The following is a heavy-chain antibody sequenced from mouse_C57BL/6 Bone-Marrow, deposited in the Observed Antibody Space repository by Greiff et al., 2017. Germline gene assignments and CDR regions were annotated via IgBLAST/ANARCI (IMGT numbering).Heavy chain of an antibody. Sequence: VQLQQSGAELVRPGASVKLSCTASGFNIKDYYMHWVKQRPEQGLEWIGRIDPEGGDTEYAPKFQGKATMTADTTSNTAYLQLSSLTSEDTDFYYGTFITTADYWGQGTTLSVSS. V-gene: IGHV14-1*01. CDR1: GFNIKDYY. D-gene: IGHD1-1*01. CDR2: IDPEGGDT. J-gene: IGHJ2*01. CDR3: TFITTADY.